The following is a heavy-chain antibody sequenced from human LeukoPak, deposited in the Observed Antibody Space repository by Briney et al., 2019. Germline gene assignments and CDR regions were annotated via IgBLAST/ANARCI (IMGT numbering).Heavy chain of an antibody. J-gene: IGHJ5*02. CDR3: AKDRSSSSWFENWFDP. CDR1: GFTFSSYG. V-gene: IGHV3-30*18. CDR2: ISYDGSNK. D-gene: IGHD6-13*01. Sequence: PPGRSLRLSCAASGFTFSSYGMHWVRQAPGKGLEWVAVISYDGSNKYYADSVKGRFTISRDNSKNTLYLQMNSLRAEDTAVYYRAKDRSSSSWFENWFDPWGQGTLVTVSS.